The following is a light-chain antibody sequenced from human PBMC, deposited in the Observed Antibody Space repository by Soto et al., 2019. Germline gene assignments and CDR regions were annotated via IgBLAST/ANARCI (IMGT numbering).Light chain of an antibody. CDR2: GTF. Sequence: ESVLTQSPGTLSLSPGERATLSCRASQSIISSYLAWYQQKPGQAPRLLIYGTFNRATGIPDRLSGSGSGTDFTLTITRLAPEDFAVYFCQQYGSSPYTCGQGPMLEI. CDR1: QSIISSY. J-gene: IGKJ2*01. CDR3: QQYGSSPYT. V-gene: IGKV3-20*01.